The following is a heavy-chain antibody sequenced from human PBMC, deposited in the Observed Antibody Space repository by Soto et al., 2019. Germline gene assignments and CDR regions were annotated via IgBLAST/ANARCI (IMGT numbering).Heavy chain of an antibody. D-gene: IGHD6-13*01. V-gene: IGHV3-48*01. CDR3: ATWYGNHYFGLDV. J-gene: IGHJ6*02. CDR2: INPRGLTK. CDR1: GYSFDAYI. Sequence: VQLVESGGALLQPGGSLRLSCAASGYSFDAYIMNWVRKATGKGLEWVSSINPRGLTKFYADSVRGRFTISRDDASSSLFLQMNNLRAEDTAVYYCATWYGNHYFGLDVWGQGTTVTVSS.